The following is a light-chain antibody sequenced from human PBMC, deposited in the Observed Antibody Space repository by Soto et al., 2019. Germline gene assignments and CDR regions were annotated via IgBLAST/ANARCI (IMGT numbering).Light chain of an antibody. CDR2: AAS. V-gene: IGKV1-39*01. CDR3: HESCSSPPT. CDR1: QSISGY. Sequence: DIQMTQSPSSLSASVGDRVTITCRASQSISGYLNWYQQKPGKPPKMLIYAASNLESGVPSRVTGSGSGTHFTLTICSLLPEVLATYHGHESCSSPPTFGRGTKLVIK. J-gene: IGKJ2*01.